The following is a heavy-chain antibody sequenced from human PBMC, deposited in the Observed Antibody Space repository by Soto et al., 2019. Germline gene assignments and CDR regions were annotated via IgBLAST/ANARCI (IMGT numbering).Heavy chain of an antibody. CDR3: VRDSPIGSTYSGYDGIDY. V-gene: IGHV1-69*04. CDR1: GGTFSNDI. CDR2: IIPLLDIT. D-gene: IGHD5-12*01. J-gene: IGHJ4*02. Sequence: SVKVSCKASGGTFSNDIITWVRQAPGQGLEWMGRIIPLLDITNYAQKFQGRVTITADKSTSTAYMELNSLRSEDTAVYYCVRDSPIGSTYSGYDGIDYWGQGTLVTVS.